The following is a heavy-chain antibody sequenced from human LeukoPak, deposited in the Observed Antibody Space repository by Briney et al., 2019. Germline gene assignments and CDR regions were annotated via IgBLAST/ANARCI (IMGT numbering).Heavy chain of an antibody. CDR2: ISAYNGNT. CDR3: ARQTDYYDSSGYFD. J-gene: IGHJ4*02. D-gene: IGHD3-22*01. Sequence: ASVKVSCKASGYTFTSYGISWVRQAPGQGLEWMGWISAYNGNTNYAQKLQGRVTMTTDTSTSTAYMELSSLRSEDTAVYYCARQTDYYDSSGYFDWGQGTLVTVSS. V-gene: IGHV1-18*01. CDR1: GYTFTSYG.